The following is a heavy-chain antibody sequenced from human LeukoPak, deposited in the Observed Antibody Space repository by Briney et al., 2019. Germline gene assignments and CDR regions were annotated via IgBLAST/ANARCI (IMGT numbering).Heavy chain of an antibody. J-gene: IGHJ5*02. CDR2: IYHSGST. CDR3: ARRVTMVRGVIFGWFDP. Sequence: SETLSHTCAVSGGSISSGGYSWSWIRQPPGKGLEWIGYIYHSGSTYYNPSLKSRVTISVDRSKNQFSLKLSSVTAADTAVYYCARRVTMVRGVIFGWFDPWGQGTLVTVSS. D-gene: IGHD3-10*01. V-gene: IGHV4-30-2*01. CDR1: GGSISSGGYS.